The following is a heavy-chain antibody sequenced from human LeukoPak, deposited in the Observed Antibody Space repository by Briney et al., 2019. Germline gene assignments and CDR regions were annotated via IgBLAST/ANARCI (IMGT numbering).Heavy chain of an antibody. CDR2: IKQDGSEK. J-gene: IGHJ6*02. CDR1: GFTFSNSW. D-gene: IGHD3-22*01. V-gene: IGHV3-7*01. Sequence: GGSLRLSCAASGFTFSNSWMHWVRQGPGKGLEWVANIKQDGSEKYYVDSVKGRFTISRDNAKNSLYLQMNSLRVEDTAVYYCARGPFEHDSSGHYYYYGMDVWGQGTTVTVSS. CDR3: ARGPFEHDSSGHYYYYGMDV.